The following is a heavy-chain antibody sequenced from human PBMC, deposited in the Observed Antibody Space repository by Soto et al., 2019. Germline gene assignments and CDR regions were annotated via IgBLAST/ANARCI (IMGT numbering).Heavy chain of an antibody. CDR2: INNDGSTT. CDR1: GFTFSSYW. Sequence: EVQLVESGGDLLQPGGSLRLSCAASGFTFSSYWMHWVRQAPGKGLVWVSRINNDGSTTSYADSVKGRFTISRDNAKNTLYLQMNSLRGEDTAVYYCAREAAAGTETDYWGQGPLVTVSS. V-gene: IGHV3-74*01. D-gene: IGHD6-13*01. J-gene: IGHJ4*02. CDR3: AREAAAGTETDY.